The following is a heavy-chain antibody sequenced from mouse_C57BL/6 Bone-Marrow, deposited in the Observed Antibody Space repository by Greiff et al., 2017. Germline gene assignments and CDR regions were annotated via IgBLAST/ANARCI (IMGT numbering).Heavy chain of an antibody. V-gene: IGHV1-26*01. CDR1: GYTFTDYY. Sequence: VQLQQSGPELVKPGASVKISCKASGYTFTDYYMNWVKQSHGKSLEWIGDINPNNGGTSYNQKFKGKATLTVDKSSSTAYMELRSLTSEDSAVYYCITRGFDYWGQGTTLTVSS. CDR2: INPNNGGT. J-gene: IGHJ2*01. CDR3: ITRGFDY. D-gene: IGHD3-1*01.